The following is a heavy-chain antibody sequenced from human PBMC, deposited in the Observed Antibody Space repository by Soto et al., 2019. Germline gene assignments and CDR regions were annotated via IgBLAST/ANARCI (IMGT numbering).Heavy chain of an antibody. J-gene: IGHJ6*03. D-gene: IGHD2-15*01. CDR2: INHSGST. Sequence: QVQLQQWGAGLLKPSETLSLTCAVYGGSFSGYYWSWIRQPPGKGLEWIGEINHSGSTNYNPSLKSRVTISVDTSKNQFSLKMSSVTAADTAVYYCARVAQTTRGTRGPGYYYYYMDVWGKGTTVTVSS. CDR3: ARVAQTTRGTRGPGYYYYYMDV. V-gene: IGHV4-34*01. CDR1: GGSFSGYY.